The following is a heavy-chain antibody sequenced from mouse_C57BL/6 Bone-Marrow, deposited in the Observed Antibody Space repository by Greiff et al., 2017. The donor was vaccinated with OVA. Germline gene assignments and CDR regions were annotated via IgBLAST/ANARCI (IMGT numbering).Heavy chain of an antibody. J-gene: IGHJ3*01. CDR1: GYAFSSSW. Sequence: VQLQQSGPELVKPGASVKLSCKASGYAFSSSWMNWVKQRPGKGLEWIGRIYPGDGDTNYNGKFQGKATLTADKSSSTAYMQLSSLTSEDSAVYFCARSLSYYYGSSWCAYWGQGTLVTVSA. CDR3: ARSLSYYYGSSWCAY. D-gene: IGHD1-1*01. V-gene: IGHV1-82*01. CDR2: IYPGDGDT.